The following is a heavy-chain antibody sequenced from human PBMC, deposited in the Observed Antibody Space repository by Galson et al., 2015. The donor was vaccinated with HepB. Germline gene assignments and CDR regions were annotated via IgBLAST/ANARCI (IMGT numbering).Heavy chain of an antibody. CDR3: AKVKGVVSFDY. CDR1: GFTVSSNY. Sequence: SLRLSCAASGFTVSSNYMSWVRQAPGKGLEWVSVIYSGGSTYYADSVKGRFTISRDNSKNTLYLQMNSLRAEDTAVYYCAKVKGVVSFDYWGQGTLVTVSS. V-gene: IGHV3-53*01. J-gene: IGHJ4*02. CDR2: IYSGGST. D-gene: IGHD2-8*01.